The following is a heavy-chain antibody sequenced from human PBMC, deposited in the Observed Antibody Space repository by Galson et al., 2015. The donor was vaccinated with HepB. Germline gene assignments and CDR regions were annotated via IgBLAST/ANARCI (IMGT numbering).Heavy chain of an antibody. D-gene: IGHD3-10*01. CDR2: ISYDGSNK. Sequence: SLRLSCAASGFTFSSYAMHWVRQAPGKGLEWVAVISYDGSNKYYADSVKGRFTISRDNSKNTLYLQMNSLRAEDTAVYYCAKDLVVQGWGQGTLVTVSS. CDR3: AKDLVVQG. CDR1: GFTFSSYA. J-gene: IGHJ4*02. V-gene: IGHV3-30-3*01.